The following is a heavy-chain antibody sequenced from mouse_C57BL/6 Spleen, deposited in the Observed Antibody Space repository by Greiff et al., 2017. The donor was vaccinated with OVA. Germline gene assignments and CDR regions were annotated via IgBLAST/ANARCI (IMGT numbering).Heavy chain of an antibody. J-gene: IGHJ1*03. V-gene: IGHV14-4*01. CDR1: GFNIKDDY. Sequence: EVKLVESGAELVRPGASVKLSCTASGFNIKDDYMHWVKQRPEQGLEWIGWIDPENGDTEYASKFQGKTTITADTSSNTAYLQLSSLTSEDTAVYYCTTSNYEYFDVWGTGTTVTVSS. CDR2: IDPENGDT. CDR3: TTSNYEYFDV. D-gene: IGHD2-5*01.